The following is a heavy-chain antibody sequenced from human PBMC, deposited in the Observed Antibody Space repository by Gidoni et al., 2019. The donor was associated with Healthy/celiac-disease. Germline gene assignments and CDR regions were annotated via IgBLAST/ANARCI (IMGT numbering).Heavy chain of an antibody. Sequence: QVQLQASGPGLVKPSATLSLTCTVSGGSISSYYWSWIRQPAGKGLEWIGRIYTSGSTNYNPSLKSRVTMSVDTSKNQFSLKLSSVTAADTAVYYCARETSAVAGPYYYYYMDVWGKGTTVTVSS. CDR1: GGSISSYY. V-gene: IGHV4-4*07. D-gene: IGHD6-19*01. CDR3: ARETSAVAGPYYYYYMDV. CDR2: IYTSGST. J-gene: IGHJ6*03.